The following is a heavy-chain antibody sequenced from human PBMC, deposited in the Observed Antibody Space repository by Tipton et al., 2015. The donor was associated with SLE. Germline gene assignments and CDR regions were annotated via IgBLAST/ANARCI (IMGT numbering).Heavy chain of an antibody. J-gene: IGHJ6*03. Sequence: TLSLTCTVSGGSVSSTTSYWSWIRQPPGKGLEWIGYIYYSGSTNYNPSLKSRVIISVDTSNNQFSLKLSSVTAADTAVYYCARDPLECSGGSCYSYYYYYMDVWGKGTTVTVSS. D-gene: IGHD2-15*01. CDR2: IYYSGST. CDR3: ARDPLECSGGSCYSYYYYYMDV. CDR1: GGSVSSTTSY. V-gene: IGHV4-61*01.